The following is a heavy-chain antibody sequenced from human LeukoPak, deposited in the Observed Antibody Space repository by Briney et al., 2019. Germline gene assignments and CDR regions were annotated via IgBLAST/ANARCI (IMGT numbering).Heavy chain of an antibody. Sequence: GGSLRLSCAASGFTFSSYSMNWVRQAPGKSLEWVSSISSSSSYIYYADSVKGRFTISRDNAKNSLYLQMNSLRAEDTAVYYCARWGQLLLNYYFDYSGQGTLVTVSS. CDR1: GFTFSSYS. CDR2: ISSSSSYI. V-gene: IGHV3-21*01. J-gene: IGHJ4*02. CDR3: ARWGQLLLNYYFDY. D-gene: IGHD2-2*01.